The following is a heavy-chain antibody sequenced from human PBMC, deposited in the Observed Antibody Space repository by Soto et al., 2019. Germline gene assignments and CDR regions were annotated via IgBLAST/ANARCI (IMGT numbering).Heavy chain of an antibody. CDR1: GYTFTSYD. Sequence: QVQLVQSGAEVKKPGASVKVSCKASGYTFTSYDINWVRQATGQGLEWMGWMNPNSANTGYAQKFQGRVTMTRNTSVSTAYLGLSSLRSDDTAVYYGARKGVRGMDVWGQGTTVTVSS. CDR3: ARKGVRGMDV. D-gene: IGHD3-16*01. CDR2: MNPNSANT. V-gene: IGHV1-8*01. J-gene: IGHJ6*02.